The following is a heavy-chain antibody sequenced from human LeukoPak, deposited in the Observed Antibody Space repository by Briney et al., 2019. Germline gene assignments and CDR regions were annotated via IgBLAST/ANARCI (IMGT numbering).Heavy chain of an antibody. CDR2: IHYSGYT. CDR1: GGSISNHY. V-gene: IGHV4-59*11. Sequence: PSETLSLTCAVSGGSISNHYCSWIRQPPGKGLEWLGYIHYSGYTNYNPSLKSRVTISVDTSKNQFSLNLSSVTAADTAVYYCARHWGSDWYFDLWGRGTLVTVSS. D-gene: IGHD7-27*01. J-gene: IGHJ2*01. CDR3: ARHWGSDWYFDL.